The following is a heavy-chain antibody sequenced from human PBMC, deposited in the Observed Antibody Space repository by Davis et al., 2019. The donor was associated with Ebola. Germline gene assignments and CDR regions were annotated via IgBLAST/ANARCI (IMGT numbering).Heavy chain of an antibody. CDR3: ARQNYYVDFFYYYYMDV. D-gene: IGHD3-10*02. J-gene: IGHJ6*03. CDR1: GGSVNNDY. CDR2: IYYSGST. Sequence: SETLSLTCTVSGGSVNNDYWTWIRQPPGRGLEWIGYIYYSGSTNYNPSLKSRVTISVDTSKNQVSLKLSSVTAADTAIYYCARQNYYVDFFYYYYMDVWGKGTTVTVSS. V-gene: IGHV4-59*08.